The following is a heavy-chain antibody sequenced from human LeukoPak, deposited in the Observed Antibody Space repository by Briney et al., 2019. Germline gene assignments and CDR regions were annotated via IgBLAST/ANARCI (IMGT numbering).Heavy chain of an antibody. CDR3: ARGATTVTPNDY. CDR2: INHSGST. J-gene: IGHJ4*02. Sequence: SETLSLTCAVYGGSFSGYYWSWIRQPPGKGLEWIGEINHSGSTNYNPSLKSRVTISVDTSKNQFSLKLSSVTAADTAVYYCARGATTVTPNDYWGQGTLVTVSS. D-gene: IGHD4-11*01. CDR1: GGSFSGYY. V-gene: IGHV4-34*01.